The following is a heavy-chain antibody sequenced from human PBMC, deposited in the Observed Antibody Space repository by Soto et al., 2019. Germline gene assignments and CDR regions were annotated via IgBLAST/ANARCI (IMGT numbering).Heavy chain of an antibody. D-gene: IGHD3-10*01. V-gene: IGHV3-33*01. CDR2: IWYDGSNK. CDR1: GFSFSSYG. CDR3: ARDGSGDRHAFDI. J-gene: IGHJ3*02. Sequence: QVQLVESGGGVVQSGRSLRLSCAASGFSFSSYGMHWVRQAPGKGLEWVAVIWYDGSNKYYADSVKGRFTISRDNSKNTLYLLENSLRAEDTAVYYCARDGSGDRHAFDIWGQGTMVTVSS.